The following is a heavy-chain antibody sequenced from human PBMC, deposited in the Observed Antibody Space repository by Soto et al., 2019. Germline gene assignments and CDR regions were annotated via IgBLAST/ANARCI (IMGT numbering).Heavy chain of an antibody. CDR2: ISTSRIYT. CDR1: GFTFSDYY. Sequence: QVQLVESGGGLVKPGGSLRLSCAASGFTFSDYYMSWIRQAPGRGLVWISYISTSRIYTNYADSVKGRFTISRDNAKNSLYLQMTRLTAKETAVYNGRRMDFEGAGEHNWFDPWGQGTLVTVST. D-gene: IGHD3-16*01. CDR3: RRMDFEGAGEHNWFDP. V-gene: IGHV3-11*05. J-gene: IGHJ5*02.